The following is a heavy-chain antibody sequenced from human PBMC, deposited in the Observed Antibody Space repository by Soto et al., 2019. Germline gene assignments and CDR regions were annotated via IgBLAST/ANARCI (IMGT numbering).Heavy chain of an antibody. J-gene: IGHJ6*02. D-gene: IGHD3-22*01. Sequence: SETLSLTCTVSGGSISSGDYYRSWIRQPPGKGLEWIGYIYYSGSTYYNPSLKSRVTISVDTSKNQFSLKLSSVTAADTAVYYCARDRYYDSSGYGGMDVWGQGTTVTVSS. CDR2: IYYSGST. CDR3: ARDRYYDSSGYGGMDV. V-gene: IGHV4-30-4*01. CDR1: GGSISSGDYY.